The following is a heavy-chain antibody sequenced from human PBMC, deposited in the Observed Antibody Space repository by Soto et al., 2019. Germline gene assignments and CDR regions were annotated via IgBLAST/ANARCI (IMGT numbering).Heavy chain of an antibody. CDR3: ARQAKGAKTYGMDV. V-gene: IGHV4-39*01. D-gene: IGHD3-16*01. J-gene: IGHJ6*02. Sequence: SETLSLTCTVSGGSISSSSYYWGWIRQPPGKGLEWIGSIYYSGSTYYNPSLKSRVTISVDTSKNQFSLKLSSVTAADTAVYYCARQAKGAKTYGMDVWGQGTTVTVSS. CDR2: IYYSGST. CDR1: GGSISSSSYY.